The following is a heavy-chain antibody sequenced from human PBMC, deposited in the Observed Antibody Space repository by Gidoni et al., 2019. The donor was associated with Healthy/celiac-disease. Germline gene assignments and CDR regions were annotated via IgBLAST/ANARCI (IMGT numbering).Heavy chain of an antibody. CDR3: AKKGMCIGFDY. CDR2: ISWNSGSI. Sequence: EVQLVESGGGLVQPGRSLGLSCAASGFTFDDYALPWVRQAPGKGLEWVPGISWNSGSIGYADSVKGRFTISRDNAKNSLYLQMNRLRAEDTVLYYCAKKGMCIGFDYWGQGTLVTVSS. J-gene: IGHJ4*02. V-gene: IGHV3-9*01. D-gene: IGHD1-26*01. CDR1: GFTFDDYA.